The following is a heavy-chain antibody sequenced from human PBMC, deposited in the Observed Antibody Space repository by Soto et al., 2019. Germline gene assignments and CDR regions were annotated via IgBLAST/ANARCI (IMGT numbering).Heavy chain of an antibody. Sequence: SETLSLTRAVSGYSISSSNWWGWIRQPPGKGLEWIGYIYYSGSTYYNPSLKSRVTMSVDTSKNQFSLKLSSVTAVDTAVYYCERKGYSSGSSCYFDYWGQGTLVTVSS. J-gene: IGHJ4*02. D-gene: IGHD3-10*01. CDR3: ERKGYSSGSSCYFDY. CDR1: GYSISSSNW. CDR2: IYYSGST. V-gene: IGHV4-28*01.